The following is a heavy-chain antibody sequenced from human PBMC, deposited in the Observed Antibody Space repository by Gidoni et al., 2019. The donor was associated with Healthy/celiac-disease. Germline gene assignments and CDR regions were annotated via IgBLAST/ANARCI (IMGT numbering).Heavy chain of an antibody. J-gene: IGHJ4*02. CDR2: ISSSSSYI. Sequence: EVQLVESGGGLVKPGGSLRLSCAASGFTFISYSMNWVRQAPGKGLEWVSSISSSSSYIYYADSVKGRFTISRDNAKNSLYLQMNSLRAEDTAVYYCARLGTTVVTLWGQGTLVTVSS. CDR1: GFTFISYS. V-gene: IGHV3-21*01. CDR3: ARLGTTVVTL. D-gene: IGHD4-17*01.